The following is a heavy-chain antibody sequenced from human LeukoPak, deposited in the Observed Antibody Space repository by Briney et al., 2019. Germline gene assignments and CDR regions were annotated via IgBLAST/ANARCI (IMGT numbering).Heavy chain of an antibody. CDR2: ISSSSYI. CDR3: AELGITMIGGV. Sequence: PGGSLRLSCAASGFTFSSYSMNWVRQAPGKGLEWVSSISSSSYIYYADSVRGRFTISRDNAKNSLYLQMNSLRAEDTAVYYCAELGITMIGGVWGKGTTVTISS. J-gene: IGHJ6*04. D-gene: IGHD3-10*02. V-gene: IGHV3-21*01. CDR1: GFTFSSYS.